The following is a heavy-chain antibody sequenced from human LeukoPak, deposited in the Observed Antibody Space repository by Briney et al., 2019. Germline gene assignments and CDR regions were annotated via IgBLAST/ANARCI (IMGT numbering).Heavy chain of an antibody. V-gene: IGHV4-39*07. D-gene: IGHD3-22*01. CDR2: INHSGST. CDR3: ARVPVTMIVVVHEGMDV. CDR1: GFSLSTSGM. J-gene: IGHJ6*02. Sequence: SGPTLVNPTQTLTLTCTFSGFSLSTSGMCVSWIRQPPGKGLEWIGEINHSGSTNYNPSLKSRVTISVDTSKNQFSLKLSSVTAADTAVYYCARVPVTMIVVVHEGMDVWGQGTTVTVSS.